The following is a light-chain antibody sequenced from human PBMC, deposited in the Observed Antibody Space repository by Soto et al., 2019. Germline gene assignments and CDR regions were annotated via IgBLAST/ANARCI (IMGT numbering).Light chain of an antibody. Sequence: IVLTQSPGTLSLSPGERATLSCRASQSVSSSYLAWYQQKPGQAPRLLIYGASSRATGIPDRFSGSGSGTDFTLTISRLEPEDFAVYYCQQYGSSPGTFGQGPKVEIK. J-gene: IGKJ1*01. CDR2: GAS. CDR1: QSVSSSY. V-gene: IGKV3-20*01. CDR3: QQYGSSPGT.